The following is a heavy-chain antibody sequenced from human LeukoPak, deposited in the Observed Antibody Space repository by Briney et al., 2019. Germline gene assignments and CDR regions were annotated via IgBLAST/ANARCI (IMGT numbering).Heavy chain of an antibody. D-gene: IGHD6-19*01. CDR1: GYTLTELS. Sequence: ASVKVSRKVSGYTLTELSMHWVRQAPGKGLEWMGGFDPEDGETIYAQKFQGRVTMTEDTSTDTAYMELSSLRSEDTAVYYCATDSSLSSGWYASRDYWGQGTLVTVSS. CDR2: FDPEDGET. J-gene: IGHJ4*02. CDR3: ATDSSLSSGWYASRDY. V-gene: IGHV1-24*01.